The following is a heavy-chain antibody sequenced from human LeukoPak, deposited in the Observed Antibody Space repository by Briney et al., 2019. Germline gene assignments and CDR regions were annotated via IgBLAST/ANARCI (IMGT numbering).Heavy chain of an antibody. D-gene: IGHD3-3*01. CDR3: ARAITIFGVVMGLDY. J-gene: IGHJ4*02. Sequence: GGSLRLSCAASGFTFSSYSMNWVRQAPGKGLEWVSSISSSSSYIYYADSVKGRFTISRDNAKNSLYLQMNSLRAEDTAVYYCARAITIFGVVMGLDYWGQGTLVTVSS. CDR1: GFTFSSYS. CDR2: ISSSSSYI. V-gene: IGHV3-21*01.